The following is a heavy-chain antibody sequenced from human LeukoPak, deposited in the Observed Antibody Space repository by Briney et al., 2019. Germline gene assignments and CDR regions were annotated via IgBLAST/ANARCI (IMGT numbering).Heavy chain of an antibody. CDR3: ARVSMGGVVVPVLNGFDP. CDR1: GGTFSSYA. D-gene: IGHD2-2*01. Sequence: SVKVSCKASGGTFSSYAISWVRQAPGQGLEWMGRIIPILGIANYAQKFQGRVTITADKSTSTAYMELSSLRSEDTAVYYCARVSMGGVVVPVLNGFDPWGQGPLVTVSS. CDR2: IIPILGIA. V-gene: IGHV1-69*04. J-gene: IGHJ5*02.